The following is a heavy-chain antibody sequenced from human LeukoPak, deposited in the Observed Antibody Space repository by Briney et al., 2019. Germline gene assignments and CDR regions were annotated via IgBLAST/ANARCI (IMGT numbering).Heavy chain of an antibody. D-gene: IGHD3-10*01. V-gene: IGHV3-7*03. CDR1: GFTFGKYW. CDR2: IKLDGSEK. Sequence: GSLRLSCVASGFTFGKYWMSWVRQAPGKGLEWVANIKLDGSEKNYVDSVKGRFTISRDNTKNSLYLQMNSLRAEDTAVYYCARGFGELYYFDYWGQGTLVTVSS. J-gene: IGHJ4*02. CDR3: ARGFGELYYFDY.